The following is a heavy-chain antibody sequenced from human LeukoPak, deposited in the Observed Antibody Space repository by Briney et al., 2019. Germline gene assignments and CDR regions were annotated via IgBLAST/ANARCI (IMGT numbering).Heavy chain of an antibody. CDR3: TTILLWFGELAVYYFDY. J-gene: IGHJ4*02. V-gene: IGHV3-15*01. D-gene: IGHD3-10*01. CDR2: XXXXXDGGTT. Sequence: GGSLRLSCAASGFTFSNAWMSWVRQAPGKGLXXXXXXXXXXDGGTTDYAAPVKGRFTISRDDSKNTLYLQMNSLKTEDTAVYYCTTILLWFGELAVYYFDYWGQGTLVTVSS. CDR1: GFTFSNAW.